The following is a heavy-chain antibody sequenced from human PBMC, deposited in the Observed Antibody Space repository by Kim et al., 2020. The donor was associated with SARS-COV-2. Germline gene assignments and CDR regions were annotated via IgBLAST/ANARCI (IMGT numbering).Heavy chain of an antibody. CDR3: ARDRDSSSSYLLFWYWFDP. Sequence: SRVTISVDTSKNQFSLKLSSVTAADTAVYYCARDRDSSSSYLLFWYWFDPWGQGTLVTVSS. D-gene: IGHD6-6*01. V-gene: IGHV4-30-2*04. J-gene: IGHJ5*02.